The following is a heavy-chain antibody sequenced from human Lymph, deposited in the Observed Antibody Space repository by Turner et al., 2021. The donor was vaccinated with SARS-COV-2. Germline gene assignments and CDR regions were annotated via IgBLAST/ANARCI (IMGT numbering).Heavy chain of an antibody. Sequence: QLQLQESGPGLVKPSETLSLTCPVSGGSISSSSHYWGWIRQPPGRGLEWIGHIYYSGSNYYNPSLKRRVTISVDTSKNQFSLKLSSVTAADTAVYYCARLVRRAEYYFDYWGQGTLVTVSS. D-gene: IGHD3-10*01. CDR2: IYYSGSN. V-gene: IGHV4-39*01. J-gene: IGHJ4*02. CDR1: GGSISSSSHY. CDR3: ARLVRRAEYYFDY.